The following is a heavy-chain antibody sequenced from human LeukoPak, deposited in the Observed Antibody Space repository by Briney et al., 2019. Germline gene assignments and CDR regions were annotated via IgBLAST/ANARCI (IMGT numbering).Heavy chain of an antibody. Sequence: GGSLRLSCAASGFTFDDYAMHWVRQAPGKGLVWVSHINSDGSSTTYADSVKGRFTISRDNAKNTLYLQMDSLRAEDTAVYYCTRGLYWNDYWGQGTLVTVSS. V-gene: IGHV3-74*01. J-gene: IGHJ4*02. D-gene: IGHD1-1*01. CDR3: TRGLYWNDY. CDR1: GFTFDDYA. CDR2: INSDGSST.